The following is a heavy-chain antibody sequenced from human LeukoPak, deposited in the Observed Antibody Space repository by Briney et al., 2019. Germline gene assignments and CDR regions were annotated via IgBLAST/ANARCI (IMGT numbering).Heavy chain of an antibody. CDR3: ARIIAAAGKEHYYYYYMDV. CDR2: IYYSGST. D-gene: IGHD6-13*01. CDR1: GGSISSSSYY. Sequence: PSETLSLTCTVSGGSISSSSYYWGWVRQPPGKGLEWIGYIYYSGSTNYNPSLKSRVTISVDTSKNQFSLKLSSVTAADTAVYYCARIIAAAGKEHYYYYYMDVWGKGTTVTVSS. V-gene: IGHV4-61*05. J-gene: IGHJ6*03.